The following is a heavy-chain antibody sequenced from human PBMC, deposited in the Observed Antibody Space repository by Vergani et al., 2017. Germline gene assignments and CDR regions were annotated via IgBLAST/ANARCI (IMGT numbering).Heavy chain of an antibody. CDR3: ATTSTVEWLVTLGWIDT. D-gene: IGHD6-19*01. J-gene: IGHJ5*02. CDR1: GASIRSSNYY. Sequence: QLQLQESGPGLVKPSATLSLTCSVSGASIRSSNYYWGWIRQPPGKGLEWIASIYYSGSTYYNPSLKSRVTISVDTSKNQFSLKLSSVPAADTAVYFGATTSTVEWLVTLGWIDTWGQGILVTVSS. V-gene: IGHV4-39*01. CDR2: IYYSGST.